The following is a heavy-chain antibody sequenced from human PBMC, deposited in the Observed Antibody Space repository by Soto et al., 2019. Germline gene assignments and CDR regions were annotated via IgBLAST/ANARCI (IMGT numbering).Heavy chain of an antibody. V-gene: IGHV3-30*03. D-gene: IGHD5-18*01. CDR1: GFAFSSYG. J-gene: IGHJ4*02. CDR3: VSDRGYGHASVPYS. Sequence: QAQLVESGGGVVQPGRSLRLSCAASGFAFSSYGMHWVRQAPGTGLEWVAVISYDGSLQHYADSVKGRFTISRDNSKKVVLLQMSSLRAADPAVYYCVSDRGYGHASVPYSWGQGTLVSVSS. CDR2: ISYDGSLQ.